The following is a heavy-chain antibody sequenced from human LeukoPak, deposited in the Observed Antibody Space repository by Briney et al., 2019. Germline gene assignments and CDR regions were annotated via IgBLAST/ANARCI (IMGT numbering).Heavy chain of an antibody. CDR3: ARENTVTRFDY. CDR2: IIPIFGAA. CDR1: GGTFSSYA. D-gene: IGHD4-17*01. Sequence: GASVKVSCKASGGTFSSYAISWVRQAPGQGLEWMGRIIPIFGAANYAQKFQGRVTITTDESTSTAYMELSSLRSEDTAVYYCARENTVTRFDYWGQGTLVTVSS. V-gene: IGHV1-69*05. J-gene: IGHJ4*02.